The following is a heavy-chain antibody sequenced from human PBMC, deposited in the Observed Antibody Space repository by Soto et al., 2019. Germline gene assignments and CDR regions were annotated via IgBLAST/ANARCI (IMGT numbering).Heavy chain of an antibody. Sequence: SETLSLTCTVSGGSITSSYWSWIRQPPWKGLEWIGYIYYSGSTNYNPSLKSRVTIPVDTSKNQFSLKLSSVTAADTAVYYCARGAVAGSSYYFDYWGQGTLVTVSS. V-gene: IGHV4-59*01. CDR3: ARGAVAGSSYYFDY. J-gene: IGHJ4*02. CDR2: IYYSGST. D-gene: IGHD6-19*01. CDR1: GGSITSSY.